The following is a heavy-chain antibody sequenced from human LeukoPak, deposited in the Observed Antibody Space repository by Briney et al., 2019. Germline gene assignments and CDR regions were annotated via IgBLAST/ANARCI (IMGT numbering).Heavy chain of an antibody. V-gene: IGHV3-74*01. Sequence: GGSLRLSCAASGFSFSVYWMHWVRQVPGKGLVWVSRINSAGSSSRYADSVKGRFTISRDNVKNTLYLQMNSLRAEDTAVHYCAKYGDRDYYFDSWGQGVLVTVSS. J-gene: IGHJ4*02. CDR1: GFSFSVYW. CDR3: AKYGDRDYYFDS. CDR2: INSAGSSS. D-gene: IGHD4-17*01.